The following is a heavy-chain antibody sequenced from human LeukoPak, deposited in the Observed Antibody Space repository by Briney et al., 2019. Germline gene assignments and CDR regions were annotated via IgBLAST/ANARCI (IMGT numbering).Heavy chain of an antibody. Sequence: PGGSLRLSCAASGFTFSSYEMNWVRQAPGKGLEWVSYISSSGSTIYYADSVKGQFTISRDNAKNSVFLQMNSLRTEDTALYYCARGLMGGYPHFDYWGQGTLVTVSS. D-gene: IGHD3-22*01. CDR3: ARGLMGGYPHFDY. J-gene: IGHJ4*02. CDR1: GFTFSSYE. CDR2: ISSSGSTI. V-gene: IGHV3-48*03.